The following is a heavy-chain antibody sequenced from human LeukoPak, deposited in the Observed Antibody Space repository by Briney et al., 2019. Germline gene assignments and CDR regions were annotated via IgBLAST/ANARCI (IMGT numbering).Heavy chain of an antibody. D-gene: IGHD5-12*01. Sequence: GGSLRLSCAASGFTFSGYGMHWVRQAPGKGLEWVAFIRYDGSNKYYADSVKGRFTISRDNSKNTLYLQMNSLRAEDTAVYYCAREYSGYDSNWFDPWGQGTLVTVSS. J-gene: IGHJ5*02. CDR1: GFTFSGYG. CDR3: AREYSGYDSNWFDP. V-gene: IGHV3-30*02. CDR2: IRYDGSNK.